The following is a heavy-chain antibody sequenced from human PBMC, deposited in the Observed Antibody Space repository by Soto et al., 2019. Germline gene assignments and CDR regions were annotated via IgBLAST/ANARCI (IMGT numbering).Heavy chain of an antibody. D-gene: IGHD3-3*01. J-gene: IGHJ6*03. CDR3: AKVQTYYDFWSGSDYYYYMDV. Sequence: VQLLESGGGLVQPGGSLRLSCAASGFTFSSYAMSWVRQAPGKGLEWVSAISGSGGSTYYADSVKGRFTISRDNSKNTLYLQMNSLRAEDTAVYYCAKVQTYYDFWSGSDYYYYMDVWGKGTTVTVSS. CDR2: ISGSGGST. V-gene: IGHV3-23*01. CDR1: GFTFSSYA.